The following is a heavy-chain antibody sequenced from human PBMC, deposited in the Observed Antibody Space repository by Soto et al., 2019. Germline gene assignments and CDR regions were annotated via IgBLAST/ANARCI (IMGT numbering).Heavy chain of an antibody. CDR3: ARDLVPDCSGGSCYSGFDY. CDR1: GFTFSSYS. J-gene: IGHJ4*02. D-gene: IGHD2-15*01. CDR2: ISSSSSYI. Sequence: EVQLVESGGGLVKPGGSLRLSCAASGFTFSSYSMNWVRQAPGKGLEWVSSISSSSSYIYYADSVKGRFTISRDNAKNSLYLQMHSLRAEDTAVYYCARDLVPDCSGGSCYSGFDYWGQGTLVTVSS. V-gene: IGHV3-21*01.